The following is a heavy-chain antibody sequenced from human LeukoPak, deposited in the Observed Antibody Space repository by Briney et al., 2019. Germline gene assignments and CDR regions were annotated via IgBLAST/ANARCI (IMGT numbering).Heavy chain of an antibody. Sequence: ASVKVSCKASGYTFTSYAMHWVRQAPGQRLEWMGWINAGNGNTKYSQKFQGRVTITRDTSASTAYMELSSLRSEDTAVYYCAGSYYDFWSGYAYYYYGMDVWGQGTTVIVSS. V-gene: IGHV1-3*01. D-gene: IGHD3-3*01. CDR2: INAGNGNT. J-gene: IGHJ6*02. CDR1: GYTFTSYA. CDR3: AGSYYDFWSGYAYYYYGMDV.